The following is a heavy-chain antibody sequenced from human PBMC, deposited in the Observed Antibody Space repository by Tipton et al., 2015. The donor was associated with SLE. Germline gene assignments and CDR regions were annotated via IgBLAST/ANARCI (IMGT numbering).Heavy chain of an antibody. J-gene: IGHJ3*02. CDR1: GGSISSSSYY. Sequence: TLSLTCTVSGGSISSSSYYWGWIRQPPGKGLEWIGSIYYSGSTYYNPSLKSRVTISVDTSKNQFSLKLSSVTAADTAVYYCAKDLPTTVTWGGAFDIWGQGTMVTVSS. CDR3: AKDLPTTVTWGGAFDI. V-gene: IGHV4-39*07. D-gene: IGHD4-11*01. CDR2: IYYSGST.